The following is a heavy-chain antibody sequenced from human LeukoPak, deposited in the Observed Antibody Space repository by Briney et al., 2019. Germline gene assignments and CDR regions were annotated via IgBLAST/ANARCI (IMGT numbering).Heavy chain of an antibody. CDR3: AREHYYNAGSYYPI. CDR1: GFTFSSYG. V-gene: IGHV3-33*01. D-gene: IGHD3-10*01. CDR2: IWYDGSNK. Sequence: GGSLRLSCAASGFTFSSYGMHWVRQAPGKGLEWVAVIWYDGSNKYYADSVKGRFTISRDNSKNTLYLQMNSLRAEDTAVYYCAREHYYNAGSYYPIWGQGTVVTVSS. J-gene: IGHJ3*02.